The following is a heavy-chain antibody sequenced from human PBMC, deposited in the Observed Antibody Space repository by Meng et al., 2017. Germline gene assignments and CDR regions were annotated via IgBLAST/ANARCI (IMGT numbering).Heavy chain of an antibody. V-gene: IGHV3-30*01. CDR1: GFTFSSYA. Sequence: GESLKISCAASGFTFSSYAMHWVRQAPGKGLEWVAVISYDGSNKYYADSVKGRFTISRDNSKNTLYPQMNSLRAEDTAVYYCARDGDYRTFDYWGQGTLVTVSS. D-gene: IGHD4-17*01. CDR3: ARDGDYRTFDY. J-gene: IGHJ4*02. CDR2: ISYDGSNK.